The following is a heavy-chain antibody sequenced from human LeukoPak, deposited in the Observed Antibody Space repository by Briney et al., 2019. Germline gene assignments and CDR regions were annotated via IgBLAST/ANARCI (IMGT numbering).Heavy chain of an antibody. V-gene: IGHV4-4*09. J-gene: IGHJ5*02. Sequence: PSETLSLTCTVSGGSISSYYWSWIRRPPGKGLEWIGYIYTSGSTNYNPSLKSRVTISVDTSKNQFSLKLSSVTAADTAVYYCARQIAAAGTGWFDPWGQGTLVTVST. CDR3: ARQIAAAGTGWFDP. CDR1: GGSISSYY. D-gene: IGHD6-13*01. CDR2: IYTSGST.